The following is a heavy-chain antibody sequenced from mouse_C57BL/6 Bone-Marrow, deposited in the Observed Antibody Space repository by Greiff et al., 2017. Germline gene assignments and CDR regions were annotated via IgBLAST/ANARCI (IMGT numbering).Heavy chain of an antibody. V-gene: IGHV5-16*01. D-gene: IGHD1-1*01. J-gene: IGHJ1*03. CDR1: GFTFSDYY. CDR3: ARDRNYGSSWGDWYFDV. CDR2: INYDGSST. Sequence: DVKLVESEGGLVQPGSSMKLSCTASGFTFSDYYMAWVRQVPEKGLEWVANINYDGSSTYYLDSLTSRFIISRDNAKNILYLQMSSLKSEDTATYYCARDRNYGSSWGDWYFDVWGTGTTVTVSS.